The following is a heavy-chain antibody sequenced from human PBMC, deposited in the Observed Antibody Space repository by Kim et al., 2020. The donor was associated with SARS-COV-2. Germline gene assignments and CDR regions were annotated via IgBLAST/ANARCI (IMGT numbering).Heavy chain of an antibody. Sequence: GGSLRLSCAASGFTFSSYGMHWVRQAPGKGLEWVAVIWYDGSNKYYADSVKGRFTISRDNSKNTLYLQMNSLRAEDTAVYYCARVYRSNTYYYDSSPLPRNAFDIWGQGTMDTVSS. V-gene: IGHV3-33*01. CDR3: ARVYRSNTYYYDSSPLPRNAFDI. D-gene: IGHD3-22*01. CDR1: GFTFSSYG. CDR2: IWYDGSNK. J-gene: IGHJ3*02.